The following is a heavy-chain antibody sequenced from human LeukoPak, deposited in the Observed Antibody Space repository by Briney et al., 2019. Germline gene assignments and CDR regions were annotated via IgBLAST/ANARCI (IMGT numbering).Heavy chain of an antibody. J-gene: IGHJ5*02. D-gene: IGHD4/OR15-4a*01. CDR2: IYYSGGT. V-gene: IGHV4-59*01. Sequence: PSETLSLTCTVSGGSISSYYWSWIRQPPGKGLEWIGYIYYSGGTNYNPSLKSRVTISVDTSKNQFSPKLSSVTAADTAVYYCARMTINWFDPWGQGTLVTVSS. CDR1: GGSISSYY. CDR3: ARMTINWFDP.